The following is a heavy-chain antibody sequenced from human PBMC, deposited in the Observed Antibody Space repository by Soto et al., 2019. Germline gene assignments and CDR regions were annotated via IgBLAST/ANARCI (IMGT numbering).Heavy chain of an antibody. CDR3: ARESSSLNWFDP. J-gene: IGHJ5*02. CDR2: IYYSAST. D-gene: IGHD6-6*01. V-gene: IGHV4-31*03. Sequence: PSETLSLTCTVSGGSISSGGYYWSWIRQHPGKGLEWIGYIYYSASTYYNPSLKSRVTISVDTSKNQFSLKLSSVTSADTAVYYCARESSSLNWFDPWGQGTLVTVSS. CDR1: GGSISSGGYY.